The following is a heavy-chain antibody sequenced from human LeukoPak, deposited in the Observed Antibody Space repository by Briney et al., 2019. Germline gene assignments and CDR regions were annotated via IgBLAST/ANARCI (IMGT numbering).Heavy chain of an antibody. Sequence: PGGSLRLSCAPSGFSFSSYAMHWVRQAPEEGREYVSGIHSKGASTFYANSVKGRLTSARDNYRNTMFLQMGSLRAEDMAVHFWARDDGYSIDFWGGGPLVAVSS. J-gene: IGHJ4*02. CDR3: ARDDGYSIDF. D-gene: IGHD5-24*01. CDR2: IHSKGAST. V-gene: IGHV3-64*01. CDR1: GFSFSSYA.